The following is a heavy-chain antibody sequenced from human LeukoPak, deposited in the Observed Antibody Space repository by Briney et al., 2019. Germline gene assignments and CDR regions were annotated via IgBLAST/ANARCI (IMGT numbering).Heavy chain of an antibody. CDR3: AKAYYYGSSGYYSFDY. D-gene: IGHD3-22*01. CDR2: ISGSGGST. V-gene: IGHV3-23*01. J-gene: IGHJ4*02. CDR1: GFTFSTYA. Sequence: GGSLRLSCAASGFTFSTYAMSWVRQAPGKGLEWVSAISGSGGSTYYADSVKGRFTISRDNSKNTLYLQMNSLRAEDTAVYYCAKAYYYGSSGYYSFDYWGQGALVAVSS.